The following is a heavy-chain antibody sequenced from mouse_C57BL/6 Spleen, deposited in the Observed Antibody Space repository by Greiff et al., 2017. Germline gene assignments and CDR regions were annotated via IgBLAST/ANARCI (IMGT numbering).Heavy chain of an antibody. Sequence: VQLQQSGPELVKPGASVKISCKASGYSFTGYYMNWVKQSPEKSLEWIGEINPSTGGTTYNQKFKAKATLTVDKSSSTAYMQLKSLTSEYSAVYYCAKEGYYFDYWGQGTTLTVSS. V-gene: IGHV1-42*01. J-gene: IGHJ2*01. CDR3: AKEGYYFDY. CDR2: INPSTGGT. CDR1: GYSFTGYY.